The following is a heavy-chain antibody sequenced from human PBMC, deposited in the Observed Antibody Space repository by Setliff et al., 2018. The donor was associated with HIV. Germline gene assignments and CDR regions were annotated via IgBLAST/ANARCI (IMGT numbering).Heavy chain of an antibody. CDR2: IYYSGST. CDR1: GGSISSSSYY. CDR3: ACGAAAGTDYYYYYYRDV. J-gene: IGHJ6*03. D-gene: IGHD6-13*01. V-gene: IGHV4-39*01. Sequence: PSETLSLTCTVSGGSISSSSYYWGWIRQPPGKGLEWIGSIYYSGSTYYNPSLKSRVTISVDTSKNQFSLKLSSVTAADTAVYYCACGAAAGTDYYYYYYRDVWGKGTTVTVSS.